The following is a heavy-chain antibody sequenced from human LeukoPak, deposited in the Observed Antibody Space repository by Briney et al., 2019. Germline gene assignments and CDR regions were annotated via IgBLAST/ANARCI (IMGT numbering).Heavy chain of an antibody. D-gene: IGHD6-19*01. V-gene: IGHV4-39*01. CDR3: VKHTQWVIRADY. CDR2: VYSGENP. CDR1: GDSISSGNGY. Sequence: SETLTLTRTVSGDSISSGNGYWGWIRQPPGKGLEWIGGVYSGENPHYNPSLYNPSLKSRVTLSVDTSKNQFSLRLNSVTAADTSVYYCVKHTQWVIRADYWGQGILVTVSS. J-gene: IGHJ4*02.